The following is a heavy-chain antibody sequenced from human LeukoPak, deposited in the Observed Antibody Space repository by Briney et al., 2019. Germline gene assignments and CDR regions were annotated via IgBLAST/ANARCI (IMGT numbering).Heavy chain of an antibody. V-gene: IGHV7-4-1*02. J-gene: IGHJ4*02. CDR3: AREWQWLVSDY. CDR2: INTNTGNP. Sequence: ASVKVSCKPSGYTFNPYYMHWVRQAPGQGLEWMGWINTNTGNPTYAQGFTGRFVFSLDTSVSTAYLQISSLKAEDTAVYYCAREWQWLVSDYWGQGTLVTVSS. D-gene: IGHD6-19*01. CDR1: GYTFNPYY.